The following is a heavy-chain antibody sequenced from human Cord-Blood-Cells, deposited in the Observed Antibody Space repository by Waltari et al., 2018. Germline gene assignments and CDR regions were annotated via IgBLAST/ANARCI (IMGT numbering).Heavy chain of an antibody. CDR1: GGTFSSYA. V-gene: IGHV1-69*01. CDR2: IIPIFGTA. CDR3: AETNRRETTRYNWFDP. D-gene: IGHD1-1*01. Sequence: QVQLVQSGAEVKKPGSSVKVSCKASGGTFSSYAISWVREAPGQGLEWMGGIIPIFGTANYAQKFQGRVTITADESTSTAYMELSSLRSEDTAVYYCAETNRRETTRYNWFDPWGQGTLVTVSS. J-gene: IGHJ5*02.